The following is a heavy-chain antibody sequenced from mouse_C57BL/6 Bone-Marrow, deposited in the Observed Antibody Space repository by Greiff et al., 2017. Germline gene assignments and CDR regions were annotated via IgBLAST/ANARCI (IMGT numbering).Heavy chain of an antibody. J-gene: IGHJ2*01. V-gene: IGHV1-42*01. CDR2: INPSTGGT. CDR3: ARRPDY. Sequence: EVQLKESGPELVKPGASVKISCTASGYSFTGYYMNWVQQSPEKSLEWIGEINPSTGGTTYNQTLKAKATLTVDKSYSTVYMQLKSLATEDSAVYYCARRPDYWGQGTTLTVSS. CDR1: GYSFTGYY.